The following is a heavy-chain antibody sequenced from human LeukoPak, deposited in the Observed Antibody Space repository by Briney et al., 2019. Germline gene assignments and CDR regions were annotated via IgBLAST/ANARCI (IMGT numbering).Heavy chain of an antibody. CDR3: AKGEYYDILTGYDY. Sequence: GGSLRLSCAASGFIFSSYGMTWVRQAPGKGLEWVSAISGSGGSTYYADSVKGRFTISRDNSKNTLYLQMNSLRAEDTAVYYCAKGEYYDILTGYDYWGQGTLVTVSS. CDR1: GFIFSSYG. D-gene: IGHD3-9*01. J-gene: IGHJ4*02. V-gene: IGHV3-23*01. CDR2: ISGSGGST.